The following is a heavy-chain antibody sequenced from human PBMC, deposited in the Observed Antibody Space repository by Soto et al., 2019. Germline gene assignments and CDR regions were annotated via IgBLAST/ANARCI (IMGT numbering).Heavy chain of an antibody. J-gene: IGHJ4*02. V-gene: IGHV4-34*01. Sequence: QVQLQQWGAGLLKPSETLSLTCAVYGGSFSGYFWSWISQPPGKGLEWIGEINHSGSTNYNPSLKSRVTISVDTSKNQFSLKLSSVTAADTAMYYCAREVHSAYDLVHYWGQGILVTVSS. CDR2: INHSGST. D-gene: IGHD5-12*01. CDR3: AREVHSAYDLVHY. CDR1: GGSFSGYF.